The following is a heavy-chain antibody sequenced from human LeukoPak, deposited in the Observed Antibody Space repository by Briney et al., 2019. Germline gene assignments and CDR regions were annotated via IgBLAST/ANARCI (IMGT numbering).Heavy chain of an antibody. CDR3: ASGGCGGDCYSDFDY. V-gene: IGHV3-33*01. D-gene: IGHD2-21*02. CDR1: GFTFSSYG. Sequence: GGSLRLSCAASGFTFSSYGMHWVRQAPGKGLEWVAVIWYDGSNKYYADSVKGRFTISRDNSKNTLYLQMNSLRAEDTAVYYCASGGCGGDCYSDFDYWDQGTLVTVSS. CDR2: IWYDGSNK. J-gene: IGHJ4*02.